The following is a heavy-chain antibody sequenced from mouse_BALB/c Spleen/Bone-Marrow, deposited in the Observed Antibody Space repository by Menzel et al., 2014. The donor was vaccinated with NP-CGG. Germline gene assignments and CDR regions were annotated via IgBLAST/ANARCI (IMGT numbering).Heavy chain of an antibody. J-gene: IGHJ4*01. CDR3: ARSAYYALDY. CDR2: INPGSSTI. CDR1: GFDFSRYW. Sequence: EVKLMESGGGLVRPGGSLNLSCAASGFDFSRYWMSWARQAPGKGQEWIGEINPGSSTINYTPSLKDKFIISRDNAKNTLYLQMSKVRSEDTALYYCARSAYYALDYWGQGTSVTVSS. V-gene: IGHV4-2*02.